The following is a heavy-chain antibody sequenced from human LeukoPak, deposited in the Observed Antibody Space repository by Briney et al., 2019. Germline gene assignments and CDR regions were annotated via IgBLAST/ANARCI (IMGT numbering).Heavy chain of an antibody. D-gene: IGHD4-17*01. J-gene: IGHJ4*02. CDR3: ARNSVGGDLYFDY. V-gene: IGHV3-66*01. CDR1: GFTVSSNY. CDR2: IYSGGST. Sequence: GGSLRLSCAASGFTVSSNYMSWVRQAPGKGLEWVSVIYSGGSTYYADSVKGRFTISRDNSKNTLYLQMNSLRAEDTAVYYCARNSVGGDLYFDYWGQGTLVTVSS.